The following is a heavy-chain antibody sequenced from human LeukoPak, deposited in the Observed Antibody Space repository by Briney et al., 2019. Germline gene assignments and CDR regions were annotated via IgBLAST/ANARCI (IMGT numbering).Heavy chain of an antibody. CDR1: GGSISSSSYY. J-gene: IGHJ3*02. V-gene: IGHV4-39*07. CDR2: IYYSGST. CDR3: ARGLLRGQGPDAFDI. D-gene: IGHD4-17*01. Sequence: PSETLSLTCTVSGGSISSSSYYWGWIRQPPGKGLEWIGSIYYSGSTYYNPSLKSRVTISVDTSKNQFSLKLSSVTAADTAVYYCARGLLRGQGPDAFDIWGQGTMVTVSS.